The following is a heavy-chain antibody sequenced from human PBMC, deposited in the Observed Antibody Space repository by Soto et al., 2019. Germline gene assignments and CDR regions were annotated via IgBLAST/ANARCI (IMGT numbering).Heavy chain of an antibody. Sequence: QVQLVQSGAEVKKPGASVKVSCKASGYTFTSYYMHWVRQAPGQGLEWMGIINPSGGSTTYAQKFPGRVSMTRDTSTSTVYMELSSLRSEDTAVYYCARYRHDYGDYGVYWGQGTLVTVSS. CDR3: ARYRHDYGDYGVY. CDR1: GYTFTSYY. CDR2: INPSGGST. J-gene: IGHJ4*02. D-gene: IGHD4-17*01. V-gene: IGHV1-46*01.